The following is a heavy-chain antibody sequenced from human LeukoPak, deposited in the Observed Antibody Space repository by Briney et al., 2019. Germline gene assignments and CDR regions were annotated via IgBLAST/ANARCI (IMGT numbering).Heavy chain of an antibody. V-gene: IGHV3-30*02. Sequence: GGSLRLSCAASGFTFSSYEMNWVRQAPGKGLEWVAFIRYDGSNKYYADSVKGRFTISRDNSKNTLYLQMNSLRAEDTAVYYCAKDFRGYSYGETFDYWGQGTLVTVSS. CDR1: GFTFSSYE. CDR3: AKDFRGYSYGETFDY. D-gene: IGHD5-18*01. J-gene: IGHJ4*02. CDR2: IRYDGSNK.